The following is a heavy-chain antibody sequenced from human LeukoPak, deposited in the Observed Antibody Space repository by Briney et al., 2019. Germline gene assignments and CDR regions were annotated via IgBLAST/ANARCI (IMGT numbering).Heavy chain of an antibody. CDR1: GYTLTELS. D-gene: IGHD2-2*01. Sequence: ASVKVSCKVSGYTLTELSVHWVRQAPGQGLEWMGWISAYNGNSDYAQKLQGRVTMTTDTSTSTDTSTNTAYMELRSLTSDDTAVYYCARVNGYCTSTSCHDYWGQGTLVTVSS. CDR2: ISAYNGNS. J-gene: IGHJ4*02. V-gene: IGHV1-18*01. CDR3: ARVNGYCTSTSCHDY.